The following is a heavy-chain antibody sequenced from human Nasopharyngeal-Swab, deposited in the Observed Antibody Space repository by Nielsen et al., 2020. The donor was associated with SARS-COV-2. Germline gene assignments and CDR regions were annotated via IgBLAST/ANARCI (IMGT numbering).Heavy chain of an antibody. V-gene: IGHV1-69*13. J-gene: IGHJ4*02. CDR3: SSPPYGDYGPDTYFDY. Sequence: SVNVSCKASGCTFSSYAISWVRQAPGQGLEWMGGIIPIFGTANYAQKFQGRVTITADESTSTAYMELSSLRSEDTAVYYCSSPPYGDYGPDTYFDYWGQGTLVTVSS. D-gene: IGHD4-17*01. CDR1: GCTFSSYA. CDR2: IIPIFGTA.